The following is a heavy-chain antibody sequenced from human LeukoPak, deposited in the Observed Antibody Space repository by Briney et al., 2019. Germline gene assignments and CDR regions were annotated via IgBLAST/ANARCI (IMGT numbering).Heavy chain of an antibody. J-gene: IGHJ4*02. D-gene: IGHD4-23*01. Sequence: PSGTLSLTCAVSGGSISSSNWWSCVRRPPGKGLEWIGEIYHSGSTNYNPSLKSRVTISVDKSKNQFSLKLSSVTAADTAVYYCARDFSTVVKGYFDYWGQGTLVTVSS. CDR1: GGSISSSNW. CDR2: IYHSGST. CDR3: ARDFSTVVKGYFDY. V-gene: IGHV4-4*02.